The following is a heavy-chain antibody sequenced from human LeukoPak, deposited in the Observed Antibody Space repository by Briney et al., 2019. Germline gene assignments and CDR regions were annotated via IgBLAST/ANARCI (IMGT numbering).Heavy chain of an antibody. Sequence: SETLSLTCTVSGGSIRTYYWSWIRQPPGKGLEWSAYIHNSGTTNYNPSLKSRVTISLDTSKDHFSLRLSSVTAADTAVYYCARGPTPYYFDHWGQGTLVTVSS. V-gene: IGHV4-59*01. CDR1: GGSIRTYY. CDR2: IHNSGTT. CDR3: ARGPTPYYFDH. D-gene: IGHD2-15*01. J-gene: IGHJ4*02.